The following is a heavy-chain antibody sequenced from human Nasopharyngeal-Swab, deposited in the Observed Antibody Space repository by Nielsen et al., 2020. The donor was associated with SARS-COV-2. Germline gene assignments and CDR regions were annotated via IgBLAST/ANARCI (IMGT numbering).Heavy chain of an antibody. CDR1: GFTFSPHG. V-gene: IGHV3-30*18. D-gene: IGHD2-2*01. CDR2: ISYDGSNK. J-gene: IGHJ3*02. CDR3: AKNGGADIAVVPAAIVSSFDI. Sequence: GGSLRLSFAASGFTFSPHGMHWVRQAPGKGPEWVAVISYDGSNKYYADSVKGRFTISRDNSKNTLYLQMNSLRAEDTAVYYCAKNGGADIAVVPAAIVSSFDIWGQGTMVTVSS.